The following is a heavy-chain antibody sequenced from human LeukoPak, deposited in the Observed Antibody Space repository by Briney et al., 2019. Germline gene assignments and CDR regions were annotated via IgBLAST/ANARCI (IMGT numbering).Heavy chain of an antibody. J-gene: IGHJ4*02. Sequence: GGSLRLSCVASGFNFSNYWMSWFRQAPVEGLEWVANIKQDGSEKFYVDSVEGRFTISRDNAKNPLFLQMNSLRAEDTAVYYCAREDSGEPFDYWGQGTLVTVSS. V-gene: IGHV3-7*01. CDR2: IKQDGSEK. CDR3: AREDSGEPFDY. D-gene: IGHD4/OR15-4a*01. CDR1: GFNFSNYW.